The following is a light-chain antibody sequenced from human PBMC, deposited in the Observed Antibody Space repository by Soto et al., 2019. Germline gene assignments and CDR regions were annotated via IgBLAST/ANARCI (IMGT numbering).Light chain of an antibody. Sequence: QSVLTQPASVSGSPGQSITISCTGSGRDIGAYDYVSWYQHHPGKAPKLLIFEVIDRPSGVSDRFSGSKSGNTASLTISSLQFEDEADYYCCSYTTTYTLVFGGGTKLTVL. V-gene: IGLV2-14*01. CDR3: CSYTTTYTLV. CDR2: EVI. J-gene: IGLJ3*02. CDR1: GRDIGAYDY.